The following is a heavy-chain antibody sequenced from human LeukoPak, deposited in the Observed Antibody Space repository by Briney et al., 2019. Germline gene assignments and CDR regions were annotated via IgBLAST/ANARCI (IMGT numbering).Heavy chain of an antibody. Sequence: GGSLRLSCAASGFTFSSYAMSWVRQAPGKGLEWVSAISGSGCSTYYADSVKGRFTISRDNSKNTLYLQMNSLRAEDRAVYYCARDKFDGTDYWGQGTLVTVSS. V-gene: IGHV3-23*01. CDR1: GFTFSSYA. CDR2: ISGSGCST. D-gene: IGHD3-9*01. J-gene: IGHJ4*02. CDR3: ARDKFDGTDY.